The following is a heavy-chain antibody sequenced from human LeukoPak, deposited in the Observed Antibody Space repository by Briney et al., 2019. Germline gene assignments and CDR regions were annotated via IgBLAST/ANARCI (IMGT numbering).Heavy chain of an antibody. D-gene: IGHD3-10*01. CDR1: GGTFSSYA. J-gene: IGHJ4*02. Sequence: SMKVSCKASGGTFSSYAISWVRQAPGQGLEWMGGIIPIFGTANYAQKFQGRVTITTDESTSTAYMELSSLRSEDTAVYYCARGRSGSSEIDYWGQGTLVTVSS. V-gene: IGHV1-69*05. CDR3: ARGRSGSSEIDY. CDR2: IIPIFGTA.